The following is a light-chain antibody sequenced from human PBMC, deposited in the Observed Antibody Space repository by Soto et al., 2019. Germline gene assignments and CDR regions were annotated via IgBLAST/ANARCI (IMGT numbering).Light chain of an antibody. Sequence: DIQMTQSPSTLSASVGDRVTITCRASQSISSWLAWYQQKPGKAPKLLIYDASSLESGVPSRFSGSGSGTEFTLTISSLQPDDFATYFCQQYNSYWYPFAQGTKLEIK. CDR3: QQYNSYWYP. CDR2: DAS. CDR1: QSISSW. J-gene: IGKJ2*01. V-gene: IGKV1-5*01.